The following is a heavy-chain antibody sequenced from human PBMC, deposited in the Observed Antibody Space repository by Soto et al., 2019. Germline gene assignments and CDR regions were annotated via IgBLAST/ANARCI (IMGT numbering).Heavy chain of an antibody. CDR2: IDPSDSYT. CDR3: ARHLEYYDSSGYSDYYFDY. J-gene: IGHJ4*02. Sequence: PGESLKISCKGSGYSFTSYWISWVRQMSGKGLGWMGRIDPSDSYTNYSPSFQGHVTISADKSISTAYLQWSSLKASDTAMYYCARHLEYYDSSGYSDYYFDYWGQGTLVTVSS. D-gene: IGHD3-22*01. CDR1: GYSFTSYW. V-gene: IGHV5-10-1*01.